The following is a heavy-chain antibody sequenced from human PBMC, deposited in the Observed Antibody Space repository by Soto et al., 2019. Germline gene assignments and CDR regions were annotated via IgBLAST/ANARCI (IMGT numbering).Heavy chain of an antibody. CDR2: IYHSGST. J-gene: IGHJ4*02. D-gene: IGHD1-1*01. Sequence: SETLSLTCTVSGDSMSSYYWSWIRQPPGKGLVYIGNIYHSGSTDYNPSLKSRVTISLDTSKKQFSLNVTSVTAADTAVYYCATTGGRKGVDYWGQGILVTVSS. CDR3: ATTGGRKGVDY. V-gene: IGHV4-59*01. CDR1: GDSMSSYY.